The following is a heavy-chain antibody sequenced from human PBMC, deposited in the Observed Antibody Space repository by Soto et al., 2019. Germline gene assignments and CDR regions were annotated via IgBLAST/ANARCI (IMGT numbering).Heavy chain of an antibody. CDR2: IRQDGSEN. J-gene: IGHJ6*02. Sequence: GGSLRLSCAASGFTFSNYWMTWVRQAPGKGLEWVANIRQDGSENSYVGSVKGRFTISRDNTKNSLFLQMNNLRAEDAAIYYCGRERGSKSMDVWGQGTTVTVSS. CDR1: GFTFSNYW. D-gene: IGHD2-15*01. V-gene: IGHV3-7*03. CDR3: GRERGSKSMDV.